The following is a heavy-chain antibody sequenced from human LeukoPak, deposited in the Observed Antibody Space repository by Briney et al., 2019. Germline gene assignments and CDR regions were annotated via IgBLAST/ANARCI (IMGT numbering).Heavy chain of an antibody. V-gene: IGHV1-18*01. D-gene: IGHD4-17*01. J-gene: IGHJ4*02. CDR3: ARVDYGDYFSYVY. CDR2: ISAYNGNT. Sequence: ASVKVSCKASGGTFSSYAISWVRQAPGQGLEWMGWISAYNGNTNYAQKLQGRVTMTTDTSTSTAYMELRSLRSDDTAVYYCARVDYGDYFSYVYWGQGTLVTVSS. CDR1: GGTFSSYA.